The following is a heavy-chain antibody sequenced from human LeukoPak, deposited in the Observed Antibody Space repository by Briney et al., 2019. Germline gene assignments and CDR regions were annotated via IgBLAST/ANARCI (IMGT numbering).Heavy chain of an antibody. CDR1: GLTFSSYS. CDR3: ARAPSEIGGYYPEYFRH. CDR2: IKSDGKT. Sequence: GGSLRLSCAAPGLTFSSYSFNWVRQAPGKGLEWVSRIKSDGKTNYADSVKGRFTISRDNAKNTVSLQMNSLRAEDTGVYYCARAPSEIGGYYPEYFRHWGQGTLVTVSS. D-gene: IGHD3-22*01. V-gene: IGHV3-74*01. J-gene: IGHJ1*01.